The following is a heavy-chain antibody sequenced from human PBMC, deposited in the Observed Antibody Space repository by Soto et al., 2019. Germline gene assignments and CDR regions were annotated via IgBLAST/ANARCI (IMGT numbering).Heavy chain of an antibody. Sequence: GGSLRLSCAASGFTFSSYGMHWVRQAPGKGLEWVAVISYDGSNKYYADSVKGRFTISRDNSKNTLYLQMNSLRAEDTAVYYCAKDTLQWQALMDVWGQGTTVTVSS. CDR1: GFTFSSYG. CDR3: AKDTLQWQALMDV. J-gene: IGHJ6*02. CDR2: ISYDGSNK. V-gene: IGHV3-30*18. D-gene: IGHD6-19*01.